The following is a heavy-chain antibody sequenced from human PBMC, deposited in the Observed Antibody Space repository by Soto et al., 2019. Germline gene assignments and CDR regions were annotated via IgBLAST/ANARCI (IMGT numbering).Heavy chain of an antibody. J-gene: IGHJ6*03. CDR1: GGSFSGYY. CDR3: ARATFWRYDFWSGYYPYYYYYMDV. Sequence: PSETLSLTCAVYGGSFSGYYWSWIRQPPGKGLEWIGEINHSGSTNYNPSIKSRVTISVDTSKNQFSLKLSSVTAADTAVYYCARATFWRYDFWSGYYPYYYYYMDVWGKGTTVTVSS. D-gene: IGHD3-3*01. CDR2: INHSGST. V-gene: IGHV4-34*01.